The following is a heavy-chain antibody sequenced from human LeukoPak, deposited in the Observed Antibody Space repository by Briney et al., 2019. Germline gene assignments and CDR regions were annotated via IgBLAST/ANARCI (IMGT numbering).Heavy chain of an antibody. CDR3: AKTQRDCSSTSCSRYFGMDV. J-gene: IGHJ6*02. CDR2: ISGSSDST. D-gene: IGHD2-2*01. CDR1: GFTFSSYA. Sequence: GGSLRLSCAASGFTFSSYALTWVRQAPGKGLEWVSAISGSSDSTLFADSVKGRFTISRDNSKNTLYLQMNSLRAEDTAVYYCAKTQRDCSSTSCSRYFGMDVWGQGTTVTVSS. V-gene: IGHV3-23*01.